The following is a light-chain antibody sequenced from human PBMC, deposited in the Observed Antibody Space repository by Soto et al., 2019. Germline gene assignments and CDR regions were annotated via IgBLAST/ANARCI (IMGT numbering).Light chain of an antibody. CDR3: QHYGSSLLFT. Sequence: EIVLTQSPGTLYLSPGERATLSCLASQSVSSSYLAWYQQKPGQDPRLLIYCASSMATGIPYRFSGSGSGTDFTLTISRLEPEDFAVYYCQHYGSSLLFTFGTGTQVDI. CDR1: QSVSSSY. J-gene: IGKJ3*01. CDR2: CAS. V-gene: IGKV3-20*01.